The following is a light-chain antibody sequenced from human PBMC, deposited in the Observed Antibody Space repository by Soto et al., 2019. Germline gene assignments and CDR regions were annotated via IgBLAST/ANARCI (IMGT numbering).Light chain of an antibody. CDR1: QSVSSDY. J-gene: IGKJ1*01. Sequence: EIVLTQSPGTLSLSPGERATLSCRASQSVSSDYLAWYQQKPGQAPRLPIYGTSSRATGIPDRFSGSGSGTDFTLTISRLEPEDFAVYYCQQYITSPTFGQGTRWIS. CDR3: QQYITSPT. V-gene: IGKV3-20*01. CDR2: GTS.